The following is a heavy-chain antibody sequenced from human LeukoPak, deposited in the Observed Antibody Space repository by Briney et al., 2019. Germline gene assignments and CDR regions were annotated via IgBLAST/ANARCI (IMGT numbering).Heavy chain of an antibody. CDR1: GFTFSSYA. J-gene: IGHJ5*02. CDR3: AKLGIVVVVVATTWFDP. CDR2: ISGSGGST. V-gene: IGHV3-23*01. Sequence: SGGSLRLSCAASGFTFSSYAMSWVRQAPGKGLEWVSAISGSGGSTYYADSVKGRFTISRDNSKNTLYLQMNSLRAEDTAVYYCAKLGIVVVVVATTWFDPWGQGTLVTVSS. D-gene: IGHD2-15*01.